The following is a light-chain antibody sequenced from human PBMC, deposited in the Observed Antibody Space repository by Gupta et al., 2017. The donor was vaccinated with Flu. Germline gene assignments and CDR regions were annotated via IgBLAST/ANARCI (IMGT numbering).Light chain of an antibody. CDR1: SSDVGDYNF. CDR2: EVR. CDR3: SSYTSSSTLV. Sequence: QSALTPPASASGSPGPSITISCTGTSSDVGDYNFVSWYQQHPGKAPKLKIYEVRNRPSGVSNRFSGSKAGNTASLTISGLQAEDEADYYCSSYTSSSTLVFGGGTKLTVL. V-gene: IGLV2-14*01. J-gene: IGLJ3*02.